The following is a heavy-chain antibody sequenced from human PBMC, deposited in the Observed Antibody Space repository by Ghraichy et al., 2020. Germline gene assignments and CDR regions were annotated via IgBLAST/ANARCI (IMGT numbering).Heavy chain of an antibody. CDR1: GGSLNSGGYS. CDR2: IYHSGST. Sequence: SETLSLTCAVSGGSLNSGGYSWSWIRQPPGKGLEWIGYIYHSGSTHYNPSLKSRVTISVDRSNSQFSLKLSSVTAADTAVYYCAVSLVGATRGYFQHWGQGTLVTVSS. V-gene: IGHV4-30-2*02. D-gene: IGHD1-26*01. J-gene: IGHJ1*01. CDR3: AVSLVGATRGYFQH.